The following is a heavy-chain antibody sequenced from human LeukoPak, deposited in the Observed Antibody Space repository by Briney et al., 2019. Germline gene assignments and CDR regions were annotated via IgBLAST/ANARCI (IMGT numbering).Heavy chain of an antibody. CDR3: AREEYSGYDYDY. Sequence: PGGSLRLSCAASGFTFSSYGMNWVRRAPGKGLEWVAVISYDGSNKYYADSVKGRFTISRDNSKTTLNPQMYSLRAEDTAVYYCAREEYSGYDYDYWGQGTLVTVSS. CDR2: ISYDGSNK. V-gene: IGHV3-30*03. J-gene: IGHJ4*02. D-gene: IGHD5-12*01. CDR1: GFTFSSYG.